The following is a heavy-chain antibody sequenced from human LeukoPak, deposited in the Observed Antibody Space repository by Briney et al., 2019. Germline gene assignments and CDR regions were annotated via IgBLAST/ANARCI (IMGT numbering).Heavy chain of an antibody. D-gene: IGHD2-2*01. CDR1: GFTFSSSA. CDR2: ISGSDGRT. CDR3: AKIHCGPSSCDEFDY. Sequence: PGGSLRLSCAASGFTFSSSAMTWVRQAPGKGLEWVGTISGSDGRTFYADSVKGRFGISRDNSKNTLSLQLNSLRAEDTAVYYCAKIHCGPSSCDEFDYWGQGTPVTVSS. V-gene: IGHV3-23*01. J-gene: IGHJ4*02.